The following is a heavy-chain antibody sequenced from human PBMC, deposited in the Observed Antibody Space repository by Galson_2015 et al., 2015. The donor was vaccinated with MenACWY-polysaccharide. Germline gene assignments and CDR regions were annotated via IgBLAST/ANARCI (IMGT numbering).Heavy chain of an antibody. J-gene: IGHJ2*01. V-gene: IGHV3-7*01. CDR1: GFTFSTYW. D-gene: IGHD6-19*01. Sequence: SLRLSCAASGFTFSTYWMSWVRQAPGKGLEWVASIKRDGSEKYYVDSVKGRFTISRDNADNSLYLEMNSLRAEDTALYYCARAIAVAGQRRDFDLWGRGTLVTVSS. CDR2: IKRDGSEK. CDR3: ARAIAVAGQRRDFDL.